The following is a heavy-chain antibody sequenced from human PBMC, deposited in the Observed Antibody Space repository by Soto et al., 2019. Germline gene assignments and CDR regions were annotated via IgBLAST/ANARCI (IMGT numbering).Heavy chain of an antibody. D-gene: IGHD3-3*02. V-gene: IGHV1-69*01. CDR2: TIPIFGTA. Sequence: QVQLVQSGAGVKKPGSSVKVSCRASGGTIRGQAFSWVREAAGQGLEWMGGTIPIFGTANYAQKFQGRVTITADESMKTAYMELSSLRSEDTAVYYCARGGDPFMEGPWFDPWGQGTLVTVSS. CDR1: GGTIRGQA. CDR3: ARGGDPFMEGPWFDP. J-gene: IGHJ5*02.